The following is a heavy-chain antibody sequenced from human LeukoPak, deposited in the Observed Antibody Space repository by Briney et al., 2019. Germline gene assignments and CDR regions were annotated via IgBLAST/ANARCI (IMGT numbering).Heavy chain of an antibody. J-gene: IGHJ4*02. CDR1: GFSLSISGMG. CDR2: IYWNDDK. V-gene: IGHV2-5*01. CDR3: ATGSLDY. Sequence: SGPTLGKPTQTLTLTCTFSGFSLSISGMGVGLIRQPPGKALEWLALIYWNDDKRYNPSLKSRLTITKDTSKNQVVLRMTNMDPVDTATYYCATGSLDYWGQGTLVTVSS.